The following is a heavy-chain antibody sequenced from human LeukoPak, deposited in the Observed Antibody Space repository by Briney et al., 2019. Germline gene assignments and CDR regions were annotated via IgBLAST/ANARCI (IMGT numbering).Heavy chain of an antibody. J-gene: IGHJ4*02. CDR2: IYYSGST. D-gene: IGHD5-18*01. Sequence: KPGGSLRLSCAASGFIFRNYEFNWVRQAPGKGLEWIGYIYYSGSTNYNPSLKSRVTISVDTSKNQLSLKLSSVTAADTAVYYCARGRGYSYESFDYWGQGTLVTVSS. CDR1: GFIFRNYE. CDR3: ARGRGYSYESFDY. V-gene: IGHV4-59*01.